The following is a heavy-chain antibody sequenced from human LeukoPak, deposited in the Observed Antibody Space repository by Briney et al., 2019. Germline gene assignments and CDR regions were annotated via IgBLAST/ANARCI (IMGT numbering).Heavy chain of an antibody. Sequence: PSETLSLTSTVSGGSISSYYWSWIRQPAGKGLEWIGRIYTSGSTNYNASVKSRVTMSVDTSKNQFSLKLSSVTAADTAVYYCAREAAARPLSYYYYMDVWGKGTTVTVS. V-gene: IGHV4-4*07. CDR2: IYTSGST. D-gene: IGHD6-6*01. CDR3: AREAAARPLSYYYYMDV. J-gene: IGHJ6*03. CDR1: GGSISSYY.